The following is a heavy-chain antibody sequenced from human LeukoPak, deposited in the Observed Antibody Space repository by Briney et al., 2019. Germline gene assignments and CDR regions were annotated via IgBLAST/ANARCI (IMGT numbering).Heavy chain of an antibody. CDR1: GFTFSSHG. V-gene: IGHV3-30*18. Sequence: GGSLRLSCAASGFTFSSHGMHWLRQAPGKGLQWLAVISYAGSDKFYVDSVKGRFTISRDNSKNTLYLQMNSLRVEDTAVYYCAKAVDLYEGLDSWGQGIPVTVSS. J-gene: IGHJ4*02. D-gene: IGHD3-16*01. CDR2: ISYAGSDK. CDR3: AKAVDLYEGLDS.